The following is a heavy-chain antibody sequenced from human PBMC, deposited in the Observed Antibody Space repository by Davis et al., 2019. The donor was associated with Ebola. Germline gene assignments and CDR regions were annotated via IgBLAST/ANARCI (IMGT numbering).Heavy chain of an antibody. V-gene: IGHV1-3*01. D-gene: IGHD6-19*01. Sequence: AASVKVSCKASGYTFTNYYMHWVRQAPGQRLEWMGWINAGNGNTKYSQKFQGRVTITRDTSASTAYMELSSLRSEDTAVYYCARDSSGWYYFDYWGQGTLVTVSS. CDR3: ARDSSGWYYFDY. CDR2: INAGNGNT. CDR1: GYTFTNYY. J-gene: IGHJ4*02.